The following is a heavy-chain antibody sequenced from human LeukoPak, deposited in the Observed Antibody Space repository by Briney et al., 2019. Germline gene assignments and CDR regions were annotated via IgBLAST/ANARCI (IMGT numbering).Heavy chain of an antibody. Sequence: ASVKVSCKASGYTFSSYYMHWVRQAPGLGLEWMGIINPSSGSTIYAQKFQGRVTMTRDTSTSTVYMELTSLRSEDTAVYYCARVRQHDSHVGYFDYWGQGTLVTVSS. V-gene: IGHV1-46*01. D-gene: IGHD1-26*01. CDR2: INPSSGST. J-gene: IGHJ4*02. CDR1: GYTFSSYY. CDR3: ARVRQHDSHVGYFDY.